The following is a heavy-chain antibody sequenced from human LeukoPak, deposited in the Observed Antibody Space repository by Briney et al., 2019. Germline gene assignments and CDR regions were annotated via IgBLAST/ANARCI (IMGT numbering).Heavy chain of an antibody. V-gene: IGHV1-18*01. Sequence: EASVKVSCKASGYTFTSYGISWVRQAPGQGLEWMGWISAYNGNTNYAQKLQGRVTMTTDTSTSTAYMELRSLRSDDTAVYYCARGHYYDSSGYYLYLYYFDYWGQGTPVTVSS. J-gene: IGHJ4*02. CDR3: ARGHYYDSSGYYLYLYYFDY. CDR1: GYTFTSYG. CDR2: ISAYNGNT. D-gene: IGHD3-22*01.